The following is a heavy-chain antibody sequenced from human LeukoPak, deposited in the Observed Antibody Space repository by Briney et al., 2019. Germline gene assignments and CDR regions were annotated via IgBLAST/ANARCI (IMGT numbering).Heavy chain of an antibody. CDR2: IYHSGST. J-gene: IGHJ4*02. D-gene: IGHD1-26*01. CDR3: ARGGGWELRTYYFDY. V-gene: IGHV4-38-2*02. Sequence: PSETLSLTCTVSGYSISSGYYWGWIRQPPGKGLEWIGSIYHSGSTYYNPSLKGRVTISVDTSKNQFSLKLSSVTAADTAVYYCARGGGWELRTYYFDYWGQGTLVTVSS. CDR1: GYSISSGYY.